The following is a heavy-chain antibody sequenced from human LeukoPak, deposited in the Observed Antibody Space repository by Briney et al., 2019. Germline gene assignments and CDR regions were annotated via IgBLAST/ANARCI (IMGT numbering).Heavy chain of an antibody. CDR1: GFIFSKAW. CDR3: AKGSYYYDGSVYYYTEYLDC. Sequence: GGSLRLSCAASGFIFSKAWMSWVRQAPGKGLEWVGRIKSKTDGGTTDYAAPVKGRFTISRDNSKNTLYLQMNSLRAEDTAVYYCAKGSYYYDGSVYYYTEYLDCWGQGTLVTVSS. CDR2: IKSKTDGGTT. D-gene: IGHD3-22*01. V-gene: IGHV3-15*01. J-gene: IGHJ4*02.